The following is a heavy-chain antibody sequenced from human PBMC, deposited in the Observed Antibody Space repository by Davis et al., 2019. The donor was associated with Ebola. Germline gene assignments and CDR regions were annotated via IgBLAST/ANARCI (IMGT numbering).Heavy chain of an antibody. V-gene: IGHV3-9*01. CDR3: AKDSSSSGYYYYGMDV. D-gene: IGHD6-6*01. Sequence: GGSLRLSCAASGFTVSSNYMSWVRQAPGKGLEWVSGISWNSGSIGYADSVKGRFTISRDNAKNSLYLQMNSLRAEDTALYYCAKDSSSSGYYYYGMDVWGQGTTVTVSS. CDR1: GFTVSSNY. J-gene: IGHJ6*02. CDR2: ISWNSGSI.